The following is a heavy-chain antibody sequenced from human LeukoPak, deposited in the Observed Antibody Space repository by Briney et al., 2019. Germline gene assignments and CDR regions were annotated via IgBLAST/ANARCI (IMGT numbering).Heavy chain of an antibody. Sequence: GASVTVSCKASGYTFIVYYMHWVRQAPGQGREWMGWINPKSGGTNFAQKFQGRVSMTRDTSITTAFMEMRRLTSDDTAVYFCARGGDYYDSSGYSDDAFDIWDQGTTVTVSS. D-gene: IGHD3-22*01. CDR1: GYTFIVYY. V-gene: IGHV1-2*02. CDR3: ARGGDYYDSSGYSDDAFDI. J-gene: IGHJ3*02. CDR2: INPKSGGT.